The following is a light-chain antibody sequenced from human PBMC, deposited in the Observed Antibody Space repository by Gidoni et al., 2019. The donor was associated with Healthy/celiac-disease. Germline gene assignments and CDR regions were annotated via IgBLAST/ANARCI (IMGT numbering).Light chain of an antibody. J-gene: IGKJ3*01. Sequence: EIVMTPSPATLSVSPGERATLAPRARQSVSSSLAWYQQKPGQARWFLIIGAATRATGIPARFSGSGAGTEFTLTISSLQSEDVAVYYCQQYNNWPPFTFGPGTKVEIK. V-gene: IGKV3-15*01. CDR2: GAA. CDR3: QQYNNWPPFT. CDR1: QSVSSS.